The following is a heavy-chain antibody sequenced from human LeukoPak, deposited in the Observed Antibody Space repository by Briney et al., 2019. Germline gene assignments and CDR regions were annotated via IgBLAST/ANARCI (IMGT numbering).Heavy chain of an antibody. Sequence: GESLKISCKGSGYSFTTYWIGWVRQMPGKGLEWMGLINPGDSNTRYSPSFQGQVTISADKSISTAYLQWSSLKASDTAMYYCARQGFTIFGVVRPNWFDPWGQGTLVTVSS. D-gene: IGHD3-3*01. CDR2: INPGDSNT. V-gene: IGHV5-51*01. J-gene: IGHJ5*02. CDR1: GYSFTTYW. CDR3: ARQGFTIFGVVRPNWFDP.